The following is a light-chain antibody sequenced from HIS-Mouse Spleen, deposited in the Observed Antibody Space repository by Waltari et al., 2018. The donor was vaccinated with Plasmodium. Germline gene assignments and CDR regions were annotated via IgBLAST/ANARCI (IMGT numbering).Light chain of an antibody. CDR2: QDS. CDR1: KLGDKY. CDR3: QAWDSSTVV. V-gene: IGLV3-1*01. J-gene: IGLJ2*01. Sequence: SYELTQPPSVSVSPGQTASITCSGDKLGDKYACWYQQKPGQSPVLLIYQDSKLPSGIPSRFSGSNSGNTATLTISGTQAMDEADYYCQAWDSSTVVFGGGTKLTVL.